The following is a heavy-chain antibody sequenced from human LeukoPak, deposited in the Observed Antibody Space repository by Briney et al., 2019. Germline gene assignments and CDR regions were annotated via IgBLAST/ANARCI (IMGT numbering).Heavy chain of an antibody. CDR2: IYPGDSDS. CDR3: ARGGYSAFTGWFDP. CDR1: GYSFTTYR. V-gene: IGHV5-51*01. J-gene: IGHJ5*02. Sequence: GESLRISCQGSGYSFTTYRIAWVRQMPGKGLEWMGIIYPGDSDSRYSPSFQGQVIISADKSINTAYLQWSSLKASDTAMYYCARGGYSAFTGWFDPWGQGTLVTVSS. D-gene: IGHD5-18*01.